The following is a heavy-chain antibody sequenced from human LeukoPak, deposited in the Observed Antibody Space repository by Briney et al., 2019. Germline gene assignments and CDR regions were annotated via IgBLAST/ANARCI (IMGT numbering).Heavy chain of an antibody. CDR2: IHPADSDT. CDR3: ARLSCSGGTCYPFDS. D-gene: IGHD2-15*01. V-gene: IGHV5-51*01. Sequence: GESLKISCEGSGYSFTSYWIGWVRQMSGKGLEWMGVIHPADSDTRYSPSFQGQVTISVDKSNSTAYLQWRSLGASDTAMYYCARLSCSGGTCYPFDSWGQGTLVTVSS. J-gene: IGHJ4*02. CDR1: GYSFTSYW.